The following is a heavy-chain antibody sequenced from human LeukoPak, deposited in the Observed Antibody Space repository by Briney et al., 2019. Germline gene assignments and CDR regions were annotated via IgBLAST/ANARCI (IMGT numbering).Heavy chain of an antibody. Sequence: PSETLSLTCAVYGGSFSGYYWSWIRQPPGKGLEWIGEINHSGSTNYNPSLKSRVTISVDTSKNQFSLKLSSVTAADTAVYYCARQSPIPPYSSGWYVDYWGQGTLVTVSS. CDR1: GGSFSGYY. J-gene: IGHJ4*02. CDR3: ARQSPIPPYSSGWYVDY. V-gene: IGHV4-34*01. CDR2: INHSGST. D-gene: IGHD6-19*01.